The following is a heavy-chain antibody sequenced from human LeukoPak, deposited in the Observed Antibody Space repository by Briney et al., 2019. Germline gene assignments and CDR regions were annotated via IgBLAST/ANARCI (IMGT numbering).Heavy chain of an antibody. J-gene: IGHJ4*02. CDR2: IYHSGST. CDR3: ARVGYYYDSSGYYSYYFDY. V-gene: IGHV4-4*02. CDR1: GGSISSSNW. D-gene: IGHD3-22*01. Sequence: SGTLSLTCAVSGGSISSSNWWSWVRQPPGKGLEWIGEIYHSGSTNYNPSPKSRVTISVDTSKNQFSLKLSSVTAADTAVYYCARVGYYYDSSGYYSYYFDYWGQGTLVTVSS.